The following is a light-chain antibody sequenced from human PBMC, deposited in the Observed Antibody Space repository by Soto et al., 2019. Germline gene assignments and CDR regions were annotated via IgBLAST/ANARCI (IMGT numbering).Light chain of an antibody. CDR1: QSISTY. Sequence: DIQMTQSPSSLSASVGDRVTITCRASQSISTYLNWYQQKPEKAPKLLIYAASSLQSGVPSRFSGSGSGTDFTLTISSLQPEDFATYYCQQSYTMLPTFGQGTKVEIK. CDR3: QQSYTMLPT. CDR2: AAS. J-gene: IGKJ1*01. V-gene: IGKV1-39*01.